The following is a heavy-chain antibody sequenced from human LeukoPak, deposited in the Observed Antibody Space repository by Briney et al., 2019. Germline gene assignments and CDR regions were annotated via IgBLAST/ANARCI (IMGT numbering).Heavy chain of an antibody. J-gene: IGHJ3*02. Sequence: ASVKVSCKVSGYTLTELSMHWVRQAPGKGLEGMGGFDPEDGETIYAQKFQGRVTMTEDTSTDTAYMELSSLRSEDTAVYYCATDRTGTDAFDIWGQGTMVTVSS. CDR3: ATDRTGTDAFDI. CDR1: GYTLTELS. D-gene: IGHD1-1*01. CDR2: FDPEDGET. V-gene: IGHV1-24*01.